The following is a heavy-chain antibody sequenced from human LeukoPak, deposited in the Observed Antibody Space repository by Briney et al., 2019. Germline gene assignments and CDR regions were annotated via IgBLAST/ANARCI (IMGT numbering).Heavy chain of an antibody. CDR1: GYTFTGYY. Sequence: ASVKVSCKASGYTFTGYYMHWVRQAPGQGLEWMAWIDPKSGATNYAQRFQGRVTMTRDTSIITAYMELSRLRSDGTAVYYCARGLRVSPAFDYWGQGTLVTVSS. CDR2: IDPKSGAT. V-gene: IGHV1-2*02. CDR3: ARGLRVSPAFDY. J-gene: IGHJ4*02. D-gene: IGHD2-2*01.